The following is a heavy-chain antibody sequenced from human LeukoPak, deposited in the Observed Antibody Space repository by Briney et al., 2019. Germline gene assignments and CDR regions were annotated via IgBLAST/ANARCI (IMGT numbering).Heavy chain of an antibody. V-gene: IGHV3-23*01. Sequence: GGSLRLSCAASGLTFSAFAMTWVRQAPGKGLEWVSTITDDGYNTYSADSVKGRITFSRDNSKNTLSLQLRSLRAEDTAVYYCAKDLSYTSGASDHWGQGTLVTVSS. CDR3: AKDLSYTSGASDH. CDR2: ITDDGYNT. D-gene: IGHD6-19*01. J-gene: IGHJ4*02. CDR1: GLTFSAFA.